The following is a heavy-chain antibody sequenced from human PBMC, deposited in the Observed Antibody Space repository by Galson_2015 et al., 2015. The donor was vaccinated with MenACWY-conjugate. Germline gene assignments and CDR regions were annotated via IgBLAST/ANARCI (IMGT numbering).Heavy chain of an antibody. CDR2: INGAGSRA. J-gene: IGHJ4*02. CDR1: GFTLSNFW. V-gene: IGHV3-74*03. CDR3: ARIWFGEVLEVDG. Sequence: SLRLSCAASGFTLSNFWMHWVRHPPGKGLVWVSRINGAGSRAQYADSVEGRFTISRDNAKNILFLQMNSLRVEDTGVYYCARIWFGEVLEVDGWGQGTLVTVSS. D-gene: IGHD3-10*01.